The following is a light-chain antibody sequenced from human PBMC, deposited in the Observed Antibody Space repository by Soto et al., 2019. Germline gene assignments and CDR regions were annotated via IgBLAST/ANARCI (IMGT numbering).Light chain of an antibody. V-gene: IGKV1-5*01. Sequence: IQLTQSPSTLSASLGDRVTITCAASQSISSWLAWDQPTPGKAPKLLIYDASSLESGVPSRFRGSGSGKAFTLTISSLQPEDVATDDCQPFNSYPITFGQGTRLEIK. CDR1: QSISSW. J-gene: IGKJ5*01. CDR2: DAS. CDR3: QPFNSYPIT.